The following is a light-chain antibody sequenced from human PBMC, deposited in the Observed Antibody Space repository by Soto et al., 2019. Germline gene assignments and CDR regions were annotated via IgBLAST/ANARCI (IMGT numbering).Light chain of an antibody. J-gene: IGLJ1*01. Sequence: QSALTQPRSVSGSPGQSVTISCTGTSSDVGGYNYVSWYQQHPGKAPKLMIYDVTKRPSGVPDRFSGSKSGNTASLTISGLQAEDEADYYCSSYRSSSTLYVFGTGTKLTVL. CDR2: DVT. CDR3: SSYRSSSTLYV. CDR1: SSDVGGYNY. V-gene: IGLV2-11*01.